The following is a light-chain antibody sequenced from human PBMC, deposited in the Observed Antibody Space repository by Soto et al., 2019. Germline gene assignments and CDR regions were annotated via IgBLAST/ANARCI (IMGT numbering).Light chain of an antibody. V-gene: IGLV2-14*01. CDR1: NSDVGLYDF. CDR3: AAWDDSLNGVV. J-gene: IGLJ2*01. Sequence: QSALTQPASVSGTPGQSITISCTGSNSDVGLYDFVSWYQHHPGRAPKLIVSEVSHRPSGVPDRVSGSKSGTSASLAISGLQSEDEADYYCAAWDDSLNGVVFGGGTKLTVL. CDR2: EVS.